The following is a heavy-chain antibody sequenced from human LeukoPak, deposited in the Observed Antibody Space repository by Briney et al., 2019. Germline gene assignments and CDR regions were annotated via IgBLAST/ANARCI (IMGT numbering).Heavy chain of an antibody. Sequence: PGGSLRLSCAASGFTFSSYAMSWVRQAPGKGLEWVSAISGSGGSTYYADSVKGRFTISRDNSKNTLYLQMNSLRAEDTAVYYCARDGAGMTTVTTDFDYWGQGTLVTVSS. CDR1: GFTFSSYA. V-gene: IGHV3-23*01. CDR3: ARDGAGMTTVTTDFDY. J-gene: IGHJ4*02. D-gene: IGHD4-17*01. CDR2: ISGSGGST.